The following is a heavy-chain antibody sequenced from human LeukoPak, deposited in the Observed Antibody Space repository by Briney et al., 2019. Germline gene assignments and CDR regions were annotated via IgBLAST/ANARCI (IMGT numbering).Heavy chain of an antibody. CDR3: AKDCSGGSCYSKLDY. D-gene: IGHD2-15*01. CDR2: ISGSGGST. Sequence: ETLSLTCTVSGDSISTYYWSWVRQSPGKGLEWVSAISGSGGSTYYADSVKGRFTISRDNSKNTLYLQMNSLRAEDTAVYYCAKDCSGGSCYSKLDYWGQGTLVTVSS. J-gene: IGHJ4*02. CDR1: GDSISTYY. V-gene: IGHV3-23*01.